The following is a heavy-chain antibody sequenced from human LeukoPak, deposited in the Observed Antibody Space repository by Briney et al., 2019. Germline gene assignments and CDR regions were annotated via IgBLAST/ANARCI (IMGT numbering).Heavy chain of an antibody. CDR1: GFTVSSNY. CDR2: IYGGSST. J-gene: IGHJ4*02. CDR3: ASYYDTSGHYDDY. Sequence: GGSLRLSCAASGFTVSSNYMSWVRQAPGKGLEWVSAIYGGSSTHYADSVKGRFIISRDNSKNTLYLQMNTLRAEDTAVYYCASYYDTSGHYDDYWGQGTLVTVSS. V-gene: IGHV3-66*01. D-gene: IGHD3-22*01.